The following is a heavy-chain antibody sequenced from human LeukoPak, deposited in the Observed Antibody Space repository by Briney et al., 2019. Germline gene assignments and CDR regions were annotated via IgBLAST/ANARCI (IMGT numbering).Heavy chain of an antibody. CDR1: GYTFSTYA. Sequence: ASVKVSCKASGYTFSTYAISWVRQAPGQGLEWMGWISAYNGNTNYAQKLQGRVTMTTDTSTSTAYMELRSLRSDDTAVYYCARAGRSRDGDGYWGQGTLVTVSS. CDR3: ARAGRSRDGDGY. D-gene: IGHD5-24*01. J-gene: IGHJ4*02. CDR2: ISAYNGNT. V-gene: IGHV1-18*01.